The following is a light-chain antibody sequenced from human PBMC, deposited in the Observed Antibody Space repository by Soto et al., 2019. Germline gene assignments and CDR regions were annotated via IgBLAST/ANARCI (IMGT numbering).Light chain of an antibody. V-gene: IGKV1-12*01. CDR1: QGIRSW. CDR2: DAS. CDR3: QQANSFPLT. Sequence: IQMTQSPSSVSASVGDRVTITCRASQGIRSWLAWYQHKPGKAPKLLIYDASSLQSGVPSRFSGSGSGTDFPLTISSLLPEDFATYYCQQANSFPLTFGGGTTLEIK. J-gene: IGKJ4*01.